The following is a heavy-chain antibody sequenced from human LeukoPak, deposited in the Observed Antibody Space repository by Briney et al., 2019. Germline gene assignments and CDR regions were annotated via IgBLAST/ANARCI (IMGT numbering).Heavy chain of an antibody. CDR3: ARQSGNATGFAFDI. CDR1: GGSFSGYY. V-gene: IGHV4-34*01. Sequence: PSETLSLTCAVYGGSFSGYYWSWIRQPPGKGPEWIGEINHSGSTNYNPSLKSRVTISVDTSKNQFSLKLSSVTAADTAVYYCARQSGNATGFAFDIWGQGTMVTVSS. D-gene: IGHD1-14*01. CDR2: INHSGST. J-gene: IGHJ3*02.